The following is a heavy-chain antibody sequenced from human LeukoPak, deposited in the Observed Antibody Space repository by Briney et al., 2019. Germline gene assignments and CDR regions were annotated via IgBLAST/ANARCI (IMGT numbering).Heavy chain of an antibody. Sequence: QTGGSLRLSCAASGCTFSSYAMSWVRQAPGKGLEWVSAISGSGGSTYYADSVKGRFTISRDNSKNTLYLQMNSLRAEDTAVYYCAKTGATGYCSSTSCYTVYWGQGTLVTVSS. CDR1: GCTFSSYA. J-gene: IGHJ4*02. V-gene: IGHV3-23*01. D-gene: IGHD2-2*02. CDR3: AKTGATGYCSSTSCYTVY. CDR2: ISGSGGST.